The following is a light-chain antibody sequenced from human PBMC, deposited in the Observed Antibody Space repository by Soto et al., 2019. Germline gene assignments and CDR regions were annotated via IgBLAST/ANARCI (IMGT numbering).Light chain of an antibody. V-gene: IGLV2-11*01. CDR3: SSFTSSMTNV. CDR2: DVT. Sequence: QSVLTQPRSVSGSPGQSVTISCAGTSSDVGGYKSVSWYQQRPGKAPKLIIYDVTKRPSGVPDRFSGSKSGNTASLTISGLQAADEADYFCSSFTSSMTNVFGSGTKVTVL. J-gene: IGLJ1*01. CDR1: SSDVGGYKS.